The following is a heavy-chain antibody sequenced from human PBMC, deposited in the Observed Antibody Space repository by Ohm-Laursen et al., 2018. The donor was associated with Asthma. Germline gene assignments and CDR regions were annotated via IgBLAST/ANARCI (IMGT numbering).Heavy chain of an antibody. Sequence: SLRLSCTASGFTFSSYGMHWVRQAPGKGLEWVAVISYDGSNKYYADSVKGRFTISRDNSKNTLYLQMNSLRAEDTAVYYCARDEGYSSSWYNWFDPWGQGTLVTVSS. CDR2: ISYDGSNK. D-gene: IGHD6-13*01. V-gene: IGHV3-30*03. CDR1: GFTFSSYG. CDR3: ARDEGYSSSWYNWFDP. J-gene: IGHJ5*02.